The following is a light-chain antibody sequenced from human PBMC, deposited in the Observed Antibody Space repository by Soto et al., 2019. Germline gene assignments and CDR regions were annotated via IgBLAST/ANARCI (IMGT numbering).Light chain of an antibody. J-gene: IGKJ1*01. Sequence: TQMTQSPSTLPASVGDRVNITCRASQSISSWLAWYQQKPGKAPKLLIYDASSLESGVPSRFSGSGSGTEFTLTISSLQPDDFATYYCQQYNSYSGKCGQGTKGDIK. CDR1: QSISSW. CDR2: DAS. V-gene: IGKV1-5*01. CDR3: QQYNSYSGK.